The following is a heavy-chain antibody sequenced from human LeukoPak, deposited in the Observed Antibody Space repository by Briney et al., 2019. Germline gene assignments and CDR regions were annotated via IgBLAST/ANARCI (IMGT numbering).Heavy chain of an antibody. Sequence: GGSLRLSCAAFGFTFSSYAMSWVRQAPGKGLEWVSAISSGGGAPYYADSVKGRFVMSRDNSKNTLYLQMNSLRAEDTAVYYCAKASDTVTTDRALDYWGQGTLVTVSS. CDR1: GFTFSSYA. CDR2: ISSGGGAP. V-gene: IGHV3-23*01. D-gene: IGHD4-17*01. CDR3: AKASDTVTTDRALDY. J-gene: IGHJ4*01.